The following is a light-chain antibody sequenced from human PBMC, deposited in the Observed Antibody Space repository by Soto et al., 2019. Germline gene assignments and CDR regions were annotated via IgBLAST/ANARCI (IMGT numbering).Light chain of an antibody. J-gene: IGKJ4*01. V-gene: IGKV1-39*01. CDR1: QSISSY. CDR2: AAS. CDR3: QQSYTTPLT. Sequence: DIQMTQSPSSLSASVGDRVTITCRASQSISSYLNWYQQKQGKAPNLLIYAASRLQSGVPSRFSGSGSGTDLTLTISSLQPEDFATDYCQQSYTTPLTFGGGTKVEIK.